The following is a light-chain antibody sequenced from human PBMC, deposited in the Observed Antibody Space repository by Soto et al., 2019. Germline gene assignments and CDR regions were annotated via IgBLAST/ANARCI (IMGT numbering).Light chain of an antibody. CDR3: QQSNNWPFT. Sequence: EIVMTQSPGTLSVSPGQRVTLSCRASQSVGSDLAWYQQKPGQAPRLLIYGVFTRATGIPSRFSGRGSGTEFALTISSLESEDVAVYYCQQSNNWPFTFGGGTKVDIK. CDR1: QSVGSD. CDR2: GVF. J-gene: IGKJ4*01. V-gene: IGKV3-15*01.